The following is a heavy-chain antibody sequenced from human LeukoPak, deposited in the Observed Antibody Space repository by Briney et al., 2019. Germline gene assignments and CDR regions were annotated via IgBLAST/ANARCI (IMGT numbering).Heavy chain of an antibody. CDR3: ALVYGSGSYYNGGSDY. J-gene: IGHJ4*02. V-gene: IGHV1-18*01. D-gene: IGHD3-10*01. CDR1: GYTFTSYG. Sequence: ASVKVSCKASGYTFTSYGISWVRQAPGQGLEWMGWISAYNGNTNYAQKLQGRVTMTTDTSTSTAYMELRSLRSDDTAVYYCALVYGSGSYYNGGSDYWGQGTLVTVSS. CDR2: ISAYNGNT.